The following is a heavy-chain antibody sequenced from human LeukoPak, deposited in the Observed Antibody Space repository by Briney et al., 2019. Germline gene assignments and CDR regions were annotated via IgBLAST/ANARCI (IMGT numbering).Heavy chain of an antibody. D-gene: IGHD2-15*01. CDR2: IGNNGGYT. CDR3: AKQLGYCSDGSCYFPY. J-gene: IGHJ4*02. V-gene: IGHV3-23*01. Sequence: GGSLRLSCAASGFTFSSSAMSWVRQAPGKGLEWVSAIGNNGGYTYYADSVQGRFTISRDNSKSTLCLQMNSLRAEDTAVYYCAKQLGYCSDGSCYFPYWGQGTLVTVSS. CDR1: GFTFSSSA.